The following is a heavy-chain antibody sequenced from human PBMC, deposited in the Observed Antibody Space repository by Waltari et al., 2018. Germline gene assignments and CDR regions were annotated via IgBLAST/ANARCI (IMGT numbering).Heavy chain of an antibody. J-gene: IGHJ5*02. D-gene: IGHD3-10*01. V-gene: IGHV4-59*01. Sequence: QVQLQESGPGLVKPSETLSLTGTVSGGSISSYYLSWLRQPPGKGLEWIGYIYYSGSTNYNPSLKSRVTISVDTSKNQFSLKLSSVTAADTAVYYCAREPYGSVTNGWFDPWGQETLVTVSS. CDR3: AREPYGSVTNGWFDP. CDR1: GGSISSYY. CDR2: IYYSGST.